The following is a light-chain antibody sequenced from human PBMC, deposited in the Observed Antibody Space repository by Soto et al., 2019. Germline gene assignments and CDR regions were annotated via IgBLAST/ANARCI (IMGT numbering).Light chain of an antibody. Sequence: EIVVTQSRATLSLSPGERATLSCRASQSVNSYLAWYQQKPGQAPRLLIYDASHRATGIPARFSGSGSGTDFTLTISSLEPDDFAVYYCQQRSNWPPTFGQGTKVDIK. CDR1: QSVNSY. V-gene: IGKV3-11*01. CDR3: QQRSNWPPT. CDR2: DAS. J-gene: IGKJ1*01.